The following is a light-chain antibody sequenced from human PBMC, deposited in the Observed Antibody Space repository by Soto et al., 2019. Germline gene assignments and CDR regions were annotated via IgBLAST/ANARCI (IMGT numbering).Light chain of an antibody. CDR3: QQYNNWPPT. Sequence: ETVLTQSPATLSVSPGERATLSCRASQSVGSYLAWYQQKPGQAPRLLIYDASSRATGIPDRFSGSGSGTEFTLTISSLQSEDFAVYYCQQYNNWPPTFGQGTKVDIK. V-gene: IGKV3D-15*01. CDR2: DAS. CDR1: QSVGSY. J-gene: IGKJ1*01.